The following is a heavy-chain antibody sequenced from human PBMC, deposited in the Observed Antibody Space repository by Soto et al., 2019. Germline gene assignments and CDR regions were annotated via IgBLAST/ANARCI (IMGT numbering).Heavy chain of an antibody. Sequence: PSETLSLTCAVYGVSFIGYYWSWIRQPPGKGLEWIGEINHSGSTNYNPSLKSRVTISVDMSKNQFSLKLSSVTAADTAVYYCARPGFSSSWFLGNYYYYMDVWGKGTTVTVSS. J-gene: IGHJ6*03. D-gene: IGHD6-13*01. V-gene: IGHV4-34*01. CDR3: ARPGFSSSWFLGNYYYYMDV. CDR2: INHSGST. CDR1: GVSFIGYY.